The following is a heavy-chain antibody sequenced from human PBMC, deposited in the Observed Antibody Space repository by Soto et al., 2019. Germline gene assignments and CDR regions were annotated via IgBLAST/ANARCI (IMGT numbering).Heavy chain of an antibody. Sequence: SGPTLVNPTQPLTLTCTFSGFLLNTRRVGVGWIRQPPAEALEWLALIFWDDDKRYSPSLKNRLTVTKDTSKNQVVLSLTNIDPVDTATYYCAHSTGRFPGYFDYWGPGTLVTVSS. D-gene: IGHD2-15*01. V-gene: IGHV2-5*02. J-gene: IGHJ4*02. CDR1: GFLLNTRRVG. CDR3: AHSTGRFPGYFDY. CDR2: IFWDDDK.